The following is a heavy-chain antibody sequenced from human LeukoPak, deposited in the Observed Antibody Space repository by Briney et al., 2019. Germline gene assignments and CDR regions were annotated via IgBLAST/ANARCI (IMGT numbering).Heavy chain of an antibody. CDR3: AKDKRRYYYDSSGYYYVYYFDY. CDR1: GFTFSNAW. Sequence: GGSLRLSCAASGFTFSNAWMNWVRQAPGKGLEWVGRIKSKTDGGTTDYAAPVKGRFTISRDDSKNTLYLQMNSLRAEDTAVYYCAKDKRRYYYDSSGYYYVYYFDYWGQGTLVTVSS. CDR2: IKSKTDGGTT. V-gene: IGHV3-15*07. D-gene: IGHD3-22*01. J-gene: IGHJ4*02.